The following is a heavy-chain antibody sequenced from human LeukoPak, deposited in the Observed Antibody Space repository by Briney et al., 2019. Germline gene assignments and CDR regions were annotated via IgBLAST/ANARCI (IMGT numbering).Heavy chain of an antibody. V-gene: IGHV3-53*01. Sequence: GGSLRLSCAASGFTVSSNYMSWVRQAPGKGPEWVSLIYSGGSTYYADSVQGRFTISRDNSKNTLYLQMNSLRAEGTAVYYCARDGIAAAGFFDYWGQGTLVTVSS. J-gene: IGHJ4*02. CDR2: IYSGGST. CDR1: GFTVSSNY. CDR3: ARDGIAAAGFFDY. D-gene: IGHD6-13*01.